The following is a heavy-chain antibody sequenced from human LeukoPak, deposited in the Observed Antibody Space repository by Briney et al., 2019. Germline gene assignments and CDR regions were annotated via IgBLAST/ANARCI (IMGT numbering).Heavy chain of an antibody. J-gene: IGHJ4*02. Sequence: SVKVSCKASGYTFTSYGISWVRQAPGQGLEWMGRIIPILGIANYAQKFQGRVTITADKSTSTAYMELSSLRSEDTAVYYCARDYYGGNSALGYWGQGTLVTVSS. D-gene: IGHD4-23*01. V-gene: IGHV1-69*04. CDR1: GYTFTSYG. CDR3: ARDYYGGNSALGY. CDR2: IIPILGIA.